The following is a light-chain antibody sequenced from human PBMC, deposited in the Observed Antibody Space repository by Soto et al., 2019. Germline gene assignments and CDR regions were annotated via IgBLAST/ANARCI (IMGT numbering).Light chain of an antibody. CDR1: SSNIGAGHH. J-gene: IGLJ2*01. CDR2: NND. V-gene: IGLV1-40*01. CDR3: QSYDTSLSDVL. Sequence: QSVLTQSPSVSGAPGQRVTVSCTGSSSNIGAGHHVHWYQQLPGTAPKLLIYNNDNRPSGVPDRFSGSKSGTSASLAISGLQAEDEAEYYCQSYDTSLSDVLFGGGTQLTVL.